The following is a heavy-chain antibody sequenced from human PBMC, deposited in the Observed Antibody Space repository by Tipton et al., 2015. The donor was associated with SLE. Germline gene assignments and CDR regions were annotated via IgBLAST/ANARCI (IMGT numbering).Heavy chain of an antibody. CDR3: ANLGASRNYYYGMDV. CDR1: GFTFSSYA. D-gene: IGHD3-16*01. CDR2: ISGSGGST. Sequence: GSLRLSCAASGFTFSSYAMSWVRQAPGKGLEWVSAISGSGGSTYYADSVKGRFTISRDNSENTLYLQMNSLRAEDTAVYYCANLGASRNYYYGMDVCGQGTTVTVSS. V-gene: IGHV3-23*01. J-gene: IGHJ6*02.